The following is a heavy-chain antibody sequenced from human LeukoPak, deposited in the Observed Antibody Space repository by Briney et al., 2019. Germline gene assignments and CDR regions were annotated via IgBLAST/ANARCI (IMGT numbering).Heavy chain of an antibody. CDR2: VYYSGST. CDR3: ARAPVATPSEFDY. CDR1: GGSVSGYY. Sequence: SETLSLTCVVSGGSVSGYYWGWIRQPPGRGLEWIGYVYYSGSTYYNPSLKSRVTISVDTSKNQFSLKLSSVTAAGTAVYYCARAPVATPSEFDYWGQGTLVTVSS. D-gene: IGHD5-12*01. V-gene: IGHV4-59*08. J-gene: IGHJ4*02.